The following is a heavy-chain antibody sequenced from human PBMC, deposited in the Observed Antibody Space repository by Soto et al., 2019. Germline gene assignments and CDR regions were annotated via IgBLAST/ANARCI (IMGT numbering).Heavy chain of an antibody. CDR1: GFAFNTYS. Sequence: EVQLVESGGGLVKPGGSLRLSCTASGFAFNTYSMNWVRQAPGKGLEWVSSINEDSTYIYYADSLRGRINISRDNAKDSLFLQMNSLRPDDTAVYYCVRDLGRYFRSGYMDLWGDGATVTVSS. D-gene: IGHD3-9*01. CDR2: INEDSTYI. CDR3: VRDLGRYFRSGYMDL. V-gene: IGHV3-21*02. J-gene: IGHJ6*03.